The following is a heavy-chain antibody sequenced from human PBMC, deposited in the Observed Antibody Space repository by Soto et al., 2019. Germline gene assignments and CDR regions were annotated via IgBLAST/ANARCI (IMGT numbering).Heavy chain of an antibody. J-gene: IGHJ6*02. D-gene: IGHD6-13*01. CDR1: VFTFSSYA. CDR3: VKGSVAAAGSQANYYYYYGMDV. CDR2: ISSNGGST. Sequence: PGGSLRLSCSASVFTFSSYAMHWVRQARGKGLEYVSAISSNGGSTYYADSVKGRFTISRDNSKNTLYLQMGSLRAEDTAVYYCVKGSVAAAGSQANYYYYYGMDVWGQGTTVTVSS. V-gene: IGHV3-64D*06.